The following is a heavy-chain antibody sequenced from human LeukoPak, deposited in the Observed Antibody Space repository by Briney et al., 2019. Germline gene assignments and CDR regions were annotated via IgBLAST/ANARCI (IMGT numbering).Heavy chain of an antibody. D-gene: IGHD1/OR15-1a*01. CDR1: GFTFSDYN. V-gene: IGHV3-11*01. J-gene: IGHJ3*02. Sequence: GGSLRLSCAASGFTFSDYNMNWIRQAPGKGLEWISYISHSGRTIYDAGSVKGRFTISRDNAKNSLYLQMNSLRAEDTAVYYCAKPRQYSGNIEAFDIWGQGTMVTVSS. CDR3: AKPRQYSGNIEAFDI. CDR2: ISHSGRTI.